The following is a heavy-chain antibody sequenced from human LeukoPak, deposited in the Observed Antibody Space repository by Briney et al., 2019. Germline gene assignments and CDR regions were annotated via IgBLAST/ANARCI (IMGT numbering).Heavy chain of an antibody. CDR3: ARVGSPYGSGSYSVDY. CDR1: GGSISSYY. CDR2: IYYSGST. Sequence: SETLSLPCTVSGGSISSYYWSWIRQPPGKGLEWIGYIYYSGSTNYNPSLKSRVTISVDTSKNQFSLKLSSVTAADTAVYYCARVGSPYGSGSYSVDYWGQGTLVTVSS. D-gene: IGHD3-10*01. J-gene: IGHJ4*02. V-gene: IGHV4-59*01.